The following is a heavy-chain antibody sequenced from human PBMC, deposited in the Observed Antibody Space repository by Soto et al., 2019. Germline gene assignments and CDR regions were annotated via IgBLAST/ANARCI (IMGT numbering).Heavy chain of an antibody. CDR2: ISGSGAGT. V-gene: IGHV3-23*01. J-gene: IGHJ6*02. CDR3: AKFLVVGPPGYGMDV. CDR1: GFTFSSYA. Sequence: EVQLLESGGGLVQPGGSLRLSCAASGFTFSSYAMSWVRQAPGKGLELVSVISGSGAGTYYADSVKGRFIISRDNSKNTVYLQMNSLRAEDTAVYYCAKFLVVGPPGYGMDVWGQGTTVTVSS. D-gene: IGHD2-15*01.